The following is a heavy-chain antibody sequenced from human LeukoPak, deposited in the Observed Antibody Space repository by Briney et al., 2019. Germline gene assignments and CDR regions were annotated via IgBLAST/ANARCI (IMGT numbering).Heavy chain of an antibody. CDR2: ISGSGGST. Sequence: GGSLRLSCAASGFTFSSYGMSWVRQAPGKGLEWVSAISGSGGSTYYADSVKGRFTISRDNSKNTLYLQMISLRAEDTAVYYCAKGCSGGSCYLGAFDIWGQGTMVTVSS. CDR1: GFTFSSYG. J-gene: IGHJ3*02. D-gene: IGHD2-15*01. CDR3: AKGCSGGSCYLGAFDI. V-gene: IGHV3-23*01.